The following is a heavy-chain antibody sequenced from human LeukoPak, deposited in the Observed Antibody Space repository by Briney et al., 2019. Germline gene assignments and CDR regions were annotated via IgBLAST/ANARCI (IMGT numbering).Heavy chain of an antibody. CDR2: ISNTGGST. CDR3: ARDLGDFWSGPTPQPLWFDP. Sequence: GGSLRLSCAASGFTFSSYAMQWVRQAPGKGLEYVSAISNTGGSTYYANSVKGRFTISRDNSKNTLYLQMGSLRAEDMAVYYCARDLGDFWSGPTPQPLWFDPWGQGTLVTVSS. J-gene: IGHJ5*02. D-gene: IGHD3-3*01. CDR1: GFTFSSYA. V-gene: IGHV3-64*01.